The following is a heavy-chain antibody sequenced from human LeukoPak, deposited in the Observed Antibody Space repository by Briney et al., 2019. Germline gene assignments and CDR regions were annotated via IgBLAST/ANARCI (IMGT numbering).Heavy chain of an antibody. D-gene: IGHD1-26*01. CDR1: GGSISGSISY. CDR2: VYHSGST. J-gene: IGHJ4*02. Sequence: SETLSLTCTVSGGSISGSISYWGWIRQPPGKGLEWIGSVYHSGSTNCNPSLKSRVTISVDTSKNQFSLKLTSVTAADTTVYYCARQRGSPYSGSYYYFDYWGQGTLVTVSS. V-gene: IGHV4-39*01. CDR3: ARQRGSPYSGSYYYFDY.